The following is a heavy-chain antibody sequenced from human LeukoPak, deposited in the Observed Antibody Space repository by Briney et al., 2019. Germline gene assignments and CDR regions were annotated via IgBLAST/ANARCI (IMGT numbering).Heavy chain of an antibody. D-gene: IGHD2-15*01. CDR2: IKQDGNEK. CDR1: GFTFSSSW. Sequence: GGSLRLSCAASGFTFSSSWMTWVRQAPGKGLEWVANIKQDGNEKYYVDSVRGRFTVSRDNAKNSLYLQMDSLRVEDTAAYYCARPGLYCSGGSCYPFESWGQGTLVTVSS. CDR3: ARPGLYCSGGSCYPFES. J-gene: IGHJ4*02. V-gene: IGHV3-7*01.